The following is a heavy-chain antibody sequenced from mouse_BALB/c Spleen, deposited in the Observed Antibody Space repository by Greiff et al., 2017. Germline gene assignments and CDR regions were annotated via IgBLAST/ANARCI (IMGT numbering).Heavy chain of an antibody. D-gene: IGHD2-4*01. Sequence: EVQLQQSGAELVRSGASVKLSCTASGFNIKDYYMHWVKQRPEQGLEWIGWIDPENGDTEYAPKFQGKATMTADTSSNTAYLQLSSLTSEDTAVYYCIATMITTGFAYWGQGTLVTVSA. CDR1: GFNIKDYY. CDR3: IATMITTGFAY. CDR2: IDPENGDT. J-gene: IGHJ3*01. V-gene: IGHV14-4*02.